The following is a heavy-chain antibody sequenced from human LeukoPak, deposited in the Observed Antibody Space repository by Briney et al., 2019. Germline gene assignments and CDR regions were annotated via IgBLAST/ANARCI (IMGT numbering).Heavy chain of an antibody. J-gene: IGHJ6*03. CDR3: ARVKAAAGTSWYYMDV. CDR1: GYSISSGYY. D-gene: IGHD6-13*01. V-gene: IGHV4-38-2*01. CDR2: IYHSGST. Sequence: KASETLSLTCAVSGYSISSGYYWGWIRQPPGKGLEWIGSIYHSGSTYYNPSLKSRVTISVDTSKNQFSLKLSSVTAADTAVYYCARVKAAAGTSWYYMDVWGKGTTVTVSS.